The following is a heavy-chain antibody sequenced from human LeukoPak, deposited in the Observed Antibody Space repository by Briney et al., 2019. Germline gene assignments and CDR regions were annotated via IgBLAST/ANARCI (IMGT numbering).Heavy chain of an antibody. J-gene: IGHJ3*02. CDR3: SRDFTTMIVVVTGLIDTPTFDI. CDR1: GFTSSRYR. CDR2: ISSSITYT. V-gene: IGHV3-21*01. D-gene: IGHD3-22*01. Sequence: GGSLRLYGAAAGFTSSRYRMKSVGQTPGKGLDWVSSISSSITYTYYADSVKGRFTISRDNAKNSLYLQINSLSAEDTAVYYCSRDFTTMIVVVTGLIDTPTFDIWGQGTMITVSS.